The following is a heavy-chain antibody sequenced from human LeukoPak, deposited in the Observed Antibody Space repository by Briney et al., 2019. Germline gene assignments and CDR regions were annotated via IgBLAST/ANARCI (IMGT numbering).Heavy chain of an antibody. Sequence: SETLSLTCTVSGGSISSSSYYWGWIRQPPGKGLEWIGYIYYSGSTNYNPSLKSRVTISVDTSKNQFSLKLSSVTAADTAVYYCARGSAFDIWGQGTMVTVSS. J-gene: IGHJ3*02. CDR2: IYYSGST. D-gene: IGHD2-15*01. V-gene: IGHV4-61*05. CDR3: ARGSAFDI. CDR1: GGSISSSSYY.